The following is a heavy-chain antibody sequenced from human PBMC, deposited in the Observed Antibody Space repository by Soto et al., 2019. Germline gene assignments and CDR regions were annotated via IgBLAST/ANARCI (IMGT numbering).Heavy chain of an antibody. CDR3: ARALREGLPIYSFDS. V-gene: IGHV2-26*01. CDR2: IFWNDER. Sequence: QVTLKESGPVLVKPTETLTLTCSVSGFSLSKARMGVSWIRQPPGKALEWLAHIFWNDERSYNTSLKSRLTISRDTSKSQVVLTMTNVAPVDTGTYVCARALREGLPIYSFDSWGQGTLVTVSS. J-gene: IGHJ4*02. D-gene: IGHD1-26*01. CDR1: GFSLSKARMG.